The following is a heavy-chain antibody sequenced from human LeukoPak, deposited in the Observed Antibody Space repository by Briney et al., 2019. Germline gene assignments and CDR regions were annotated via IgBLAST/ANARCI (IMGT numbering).Heavy chain of an antibody. CDR1: GFTFSNAW. Sequence: GGSLRLSCAASGFTFSNAWMSWVRQAPGKGLEWVGRIISKPDGGTTDYAAPVKGRFTISRDDSKNTLYLQMNGLKTEDTAVYYCTTTGTTTTRFVDYWGQRALVTVSS. CDR3: TTTGTTTTRFVDY. V-gene: IGHV3-15*01. J-gene: IGHJ4*02. CDR2: IISKPDGGTT. D-gene: IGHD1-26*01.